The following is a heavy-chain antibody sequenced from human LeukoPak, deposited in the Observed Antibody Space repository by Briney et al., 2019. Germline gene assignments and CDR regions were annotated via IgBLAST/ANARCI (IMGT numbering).Heavy chain of an antibody. V-gene: IGHV4-59*08. CDR3: ARQWVGLYYFDS. Sequence: SETLSLTCTVSGGSISSYYWSWIRQPPGKGLEWIGYIYYSGSTKYNPSLKSRVTISLDTSKNQFSLKLRSVTAADTAVYYCARQWVGLYYFDSWGQGTLVAVSS. CDR1: GGSISSYY. D-gene: IGHD1-26*01. J-gene: IGHJ4*02. CDR2: IYYSGST.